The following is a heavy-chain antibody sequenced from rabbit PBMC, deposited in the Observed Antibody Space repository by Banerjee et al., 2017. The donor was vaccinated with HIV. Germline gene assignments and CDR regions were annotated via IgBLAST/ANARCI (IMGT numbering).Heavy chain of an antibody. CDR3: ARDLAGDADYGDALYFNL. CDR2: IYAGSSGST. CDR1: GFSFSSSYY. Sequence: QSLEESGGDLVKPGASLTLTCTASGFSFSSSYYMCWVRQAPGKGLEWIACIYAGSSGSTYYASWAKGRFTISKTSSTTVTLQMTSLTAADTATYFCARDLAGDADYGDALYFNLWGQGTLVTVS. D-gene: IGHD6-1*01. J-gene: IGHJ4*01. V-gene: IGHV1S40*01.